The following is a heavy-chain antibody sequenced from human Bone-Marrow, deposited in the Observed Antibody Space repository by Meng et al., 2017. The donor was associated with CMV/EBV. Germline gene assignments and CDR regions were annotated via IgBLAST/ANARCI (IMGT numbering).Heavy chain of an antibody. Sequence: ASVKVSCKASGYTFTSYGISWVRQAPGQGLEWMGWISAYNGNTNYAQKFQGRVTMTTDTSTTTAYMELRSLRSDDTAVYYCARDVRFSSSWYGSDYWGQGTLVTVSS. CDR2: ISAYNGNT. V-gene: IGHV1-18*01. J-gene: IGHJ4*02. CDR1: GYTFTSYG. D-gene: IGHD6-13*01. CDR3: ARDVRFSSSWYGSDY.